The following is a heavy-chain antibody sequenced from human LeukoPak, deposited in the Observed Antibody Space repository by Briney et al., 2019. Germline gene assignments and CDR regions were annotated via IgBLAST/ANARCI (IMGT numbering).Heavy chain of an antibody. J-gene: IGHJ4*02. CDR2: INPNSGGT. V-gene: IGHV1-2*02. Sequence: ASVKVSCKASGYTFTGYYIHWVRQAPGQGLEWMGWINPNSGGTNYAQKFQGRVTMTRDTSISTAYMELGRLRSDDTAVFYCARDLIGYCSGASCPHWGQGTLVTVSS. D-gene: IGHD2-15*01. CDR3: ARDLIGYCSGASCPH. CDR1: GYTFTGYY.